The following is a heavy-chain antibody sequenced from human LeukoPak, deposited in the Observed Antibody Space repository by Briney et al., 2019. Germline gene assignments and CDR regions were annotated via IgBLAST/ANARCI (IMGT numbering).Heavy chain of an antibody. CDR1: GYTFTSYD. D-gene: IGHD3-10*01. J-gene: IGHJ5*02. CDR2: MNPNSGNT. Sequence: ASVKVSCKASGYTFTSYDINRVRQATGQGLEWMGWMNPNSGNTGYAQKFQGRVTMTRNTSISTAYMELSSLRSEDTAVYYCARVKGYYYGSGSNRRFDPWGQGTLVTVSS. CDR3: ARVKGYYYGSGSNRRFDP. V-gene: IGHV1-8*01.